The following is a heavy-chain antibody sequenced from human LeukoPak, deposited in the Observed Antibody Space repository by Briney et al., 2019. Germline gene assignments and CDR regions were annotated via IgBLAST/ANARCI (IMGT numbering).Heavy chain of an antibody. D-gene: IGHD6-19*01. CDR2: ISSSGGDI. Sequence: GGSLRLSCAPSGFTFSSYEMNWVRLAPRKGREWVSYISSSGGDIFYAASVKGRFTISRDNAKNSLYLQMNSLRAEDTAVYYCARDSRIAVAGTFDYWGQGTLVTVSS. CDR3: ARDSRIAVAGTFDY. V-gene: IGHV3-48*03. J-gene: IGHJ4*02. CDR1: GFTFSSYE.